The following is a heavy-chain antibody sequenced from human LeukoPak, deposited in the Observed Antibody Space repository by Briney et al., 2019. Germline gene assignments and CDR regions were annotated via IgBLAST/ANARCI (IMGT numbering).Heavy chain of an antibody. Sequence: GASVKVSCKASGYTFTSYGISWVRQAPGQGLEWMGWISAYNGNTNYAQKLQGRVTVTADESTSTAYLEVNSLTSADTAMYYCARDYDSSGPQKNFFDFWGQGTLVTVSS. CDR3: ARDYDSSGPQKNFFDF. CDR1: GYTFTSYG. D-gene: IGHD3-22*01. J-gene: IGHJ4*02. V-gene: IGHV1-18*01. CDR2: ISAYNGNT.